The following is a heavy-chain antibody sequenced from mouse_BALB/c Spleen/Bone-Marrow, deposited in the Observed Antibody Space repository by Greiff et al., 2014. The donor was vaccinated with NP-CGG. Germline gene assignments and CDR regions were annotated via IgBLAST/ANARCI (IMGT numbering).Heavy chain of an antibody. CDR2: IWAGGST. D-gene: IGHD2-1*01. J-gene: IGHJ3*01. V-gene: IGHV2-9*02. CDR3: ARDRDYGNYGWFAY. CDR1: GFSLTSYG. Sequence: VKLVESGPGLVAPSQSLSITCTVSGFSLTSYGVHWVRQPPGKGLEWLGVIWAGGSTNYNSALMSRLSISKDNSKSQVFLKMNSLQTDDTAMYYCARDRDYGNYGWFAYWGQGTLVTVSA.